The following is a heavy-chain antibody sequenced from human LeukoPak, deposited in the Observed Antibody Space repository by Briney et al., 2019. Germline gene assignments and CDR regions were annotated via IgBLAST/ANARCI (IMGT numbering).Heavy chain of an antibody. CDR2: IHIDGSRK. D-gene: IGHD6-19*01. Sequence: SGGALRLSCAASGFTFSNHSMHWVRQVPGKGLVSVSPIHIDGSRKSYADSVKGRFTISRDNAKNTLYLQMNSLGVEDTAVYYCVRGSSDWNGMDVWGQGTTVTVSS. CDR1: GFTFSNHS. CDR3: VRGSSDWNGMDV. J-gene: IGHJ6*02. V-gene: IGHV3-74*01.